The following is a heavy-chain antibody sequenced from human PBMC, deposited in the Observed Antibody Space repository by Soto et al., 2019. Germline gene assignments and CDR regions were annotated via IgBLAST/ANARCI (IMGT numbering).Heavy chain of an antibody. CDR1: GFTFDDYA. D-gene: IGHD3-22*01. V-gene: IGHV3-9*01. Sequence: GGSLRLSCAASGFTFDDYAMHLVRQAPGKGLEWVSGISWNTGGIGYADSVRGRFTISRDNAKNSRYLQMNRLRAEDTALYYCAKGYYYDSPNAFDIWGQRTMVTVS. CDR2: ISWNTGGI. CDR3: AKGYYYDSPNAFDI. J-gene: IGHJ3*02.